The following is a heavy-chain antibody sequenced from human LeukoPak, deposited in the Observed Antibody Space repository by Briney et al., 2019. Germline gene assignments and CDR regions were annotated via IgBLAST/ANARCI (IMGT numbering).Heavy chain of an antibody. CDR2: ISGSGGGT. D-gene: IGHD3-22*01. J-gene: IGHJ4*02. CDR3: AKSSYYDASGYYREYYFDS. CDR1: GFSFSNYA. V-gene: IGHV3-23*01. Sequence: GGSLRLSCVPSGFSFSNYAMSWVRQAPGKGLEWVSSISGSGGGTHYVDSVKGRFTISRDKTKNTLYLQMNSLRAEDTAVYYCAKSSYYDASGYYREYYFDSWGQGTLVTVSS.